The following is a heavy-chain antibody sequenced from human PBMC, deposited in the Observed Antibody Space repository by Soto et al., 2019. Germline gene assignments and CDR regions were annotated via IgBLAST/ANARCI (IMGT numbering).Heavy chain of an antibody. V-gene: IGHV1-69*01. D-gene: IGHD1-1*01. CDR3: ARDPLLPDELTYDYYGLDV. J-gene: IGHJ6*02. CDR1: GGTFSSNG. Sequence: QVQLVQSGAEVKKPGSSVRVSCKASGGTFSSNGFSWVRQAPGQGLEWMGGIIPMFDTPDYAQNFQGRVTITADESTSTVYMELSSLRSADTAVYYCARDPLLPDELTYDYYGLDVWGQGTTVTVSS. CDR2: IIPMFDTP.